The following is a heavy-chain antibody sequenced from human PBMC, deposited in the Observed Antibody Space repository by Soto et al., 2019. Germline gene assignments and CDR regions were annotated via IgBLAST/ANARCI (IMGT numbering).Heavy chain of an antibody. CDR3: ARELAVHSFGCFDP. V-gene: IGHV4-59*01. CDR2: IYYSGST. J-gene: IGHJ5*02. D-gene: IGHD6-19*01. CDR1: GGSISSYY. Sequence: PSETLARTCTVSGGSISSYYWSWIRQPPGKGLEWIGYIYYSGSTNYNPSLKSRVTISVDTSKNQFSLKLSSVTAADTAVYYCARELAVHSFGCFDPCGQRPLVTVPS.